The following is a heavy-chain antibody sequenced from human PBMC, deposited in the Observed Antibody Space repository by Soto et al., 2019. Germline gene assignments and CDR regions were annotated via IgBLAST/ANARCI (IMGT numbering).Heavy chain of an antibody. CDR2: ISYDGINK. CDR1: GFIFSSYG. CDR3: AKSVYNWNDGFFDY. D-gene: IGHD1-1*01. J-gene: IGHJ4*02. Sequence: QVQLVESGGGVVQPGRSLRLSCAASGFIFSSYGMHWVRQAPGKGLEWVAVISYDGINKYYSDSVKGRFTISRDNSKNTLYLQMNSLRAEDMAVYYCAKSVYNWNDGFFDYWGQGTLVTVSS. V-gene: IGHV3-30*18.